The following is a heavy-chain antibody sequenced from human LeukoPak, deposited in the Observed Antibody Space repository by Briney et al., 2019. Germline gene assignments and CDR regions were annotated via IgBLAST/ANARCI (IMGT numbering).Heavy chain of an antibody. CDR3: ARDLSYYDSSSYYDY. Sequence: GGSLRLSCAASGFTFSSYSMNWVRQAPGKGLEWVSSISSSSSYIYYADSVKGRFTISRDNAKNSLYLQMNSLRAEDTAVYYCARDLSYYDSSSYYDYWGQGTLVTVSS. D-gene: IGHD3-22*01. J-gene: IGHJ4*02. V-gene: IGHV3-21*01. CDR1: GFTFSSYS. CDR2: ISSSSSYI.